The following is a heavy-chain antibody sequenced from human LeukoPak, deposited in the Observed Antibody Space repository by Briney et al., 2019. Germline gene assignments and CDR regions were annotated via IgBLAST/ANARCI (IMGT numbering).Heavy chain of an antibody. J-gene: IGHJ5*02. CDR2: IYHSGSI. CDR3: ARRPALLWFGDTTPIWFDP. V-gene: IGHV4-4*02. CDR1: GDSISSSNW. Sequence: PSGTLSLTCAVSGDSISSSNWWGWVRQSPGRGLEWLGEIYHSGSINYNPSLKSRVTISVDESKNQFSLRLSSVTAADTAVYYCARRPALLWFGDTTPIWFDPWGQGTLVTVSS. D-gene: IGHD3-10*01.